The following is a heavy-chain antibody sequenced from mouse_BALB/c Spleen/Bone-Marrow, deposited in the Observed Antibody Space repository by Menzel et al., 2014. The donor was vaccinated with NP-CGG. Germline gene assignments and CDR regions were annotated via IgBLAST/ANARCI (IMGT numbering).Heavy chain of an antibody. V-gene: IGHV1S56*01. CDR2: IYPGNVDT. CDR3: ARGGSANWEGFAY. D-gene: IGHD4-1*01. Sequence: VQLQESGPELVKPGASVRISCKASGYTFTSYYIHWVKQRPGQGLEWIGWIYPGNVDTKYNEKFKGKATLTVDKSSSTAYMQLSSLTSEDSAVYFCARGGSANWEGFAYWGQGTLVTVSA. CDR1: GYTFTSYY. J-gene: IGHJ3*01.